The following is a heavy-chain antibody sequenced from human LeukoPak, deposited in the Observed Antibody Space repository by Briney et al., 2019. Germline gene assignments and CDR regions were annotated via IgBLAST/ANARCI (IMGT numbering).Heavy chain of an antibody. Sequence: PSETLSLTCSVSGGSISNYYWSWIRQPPGKGLEWIGEINHSGSTNYNPSLKSRVTISVDTSKNQFSLKLSSVTAADTAVYYCAREEVVVPAAGAFDIWGQGTMVTVSS. CDR1: GGSISNYY. CDR3: AREEVVVPAAGAFDI. D-gene: IGHD2-2*01. V-gene: IGHV4-34*01. CDR2: INHSGST. J-gene: IGHJ3*02.